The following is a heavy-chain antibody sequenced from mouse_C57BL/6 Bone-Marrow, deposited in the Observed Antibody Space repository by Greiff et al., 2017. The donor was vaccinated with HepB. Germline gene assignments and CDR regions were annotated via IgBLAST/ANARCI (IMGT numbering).Heavy chain of an antibody. CDR2: INPNNGGT. CDR3: ARSVVAPMDY. Sequence: EVQLQQSGPELVKPGASVKISCKASGYTFTDYYMNWVKQSHGKSLEWIGDINPNNGGTSYNQKFKGKATLTVDKSSSTAYMELRSLTSEDSAVYYCARSVVAPMDYWGQGTSVTVSS. V-gene: IGHV1-26*01. J-gene: IGHJ4*01. D-gene: IGHD1-1*01. CDR1: GYTFTDYY.